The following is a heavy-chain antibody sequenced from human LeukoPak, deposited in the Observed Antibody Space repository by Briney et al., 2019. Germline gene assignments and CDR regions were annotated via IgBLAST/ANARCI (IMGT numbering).Heavy chain of an antibody. Sequence: SEILSLTCTVSGGSISSYYWSWIRQPPGKGLEWIGYIYYSGSTNYNPSLKSRVTISVDTSKNQFSLKLSSVTAADTAVYYCARGLSSSSGFGYWGQGTLVTVSS. V-gene: IGHV4-59*01. J-gene: IGHJ4*02. CDR2: IYYSGST. CDR1: GGSISSYY. CDR3: ARGLSSSSGFGY. D-gene: IGHD6-6*01.